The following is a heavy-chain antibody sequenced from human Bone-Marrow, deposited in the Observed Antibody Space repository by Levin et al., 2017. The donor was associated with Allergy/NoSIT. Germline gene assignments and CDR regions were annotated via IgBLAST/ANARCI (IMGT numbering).Heavy chain of an antibody. CDR2: ISYDESYK. CDR3: ARDGDTAVAGFDY. J-gene: IGHJ4*02. CDR1: GFTFRSYA. V-gene: IGHV3-30*04. D-gene: IGHD6-19*01. Sequence: GESLKISCVASGFTFRSYAMHWVRQAPGKGLEWVAYISYDESYKFYTDSVKGRFTISRDDSRNTLYLQMNGLRPEDTAVYYCARDGDTAVAGFDYWGQEIMVTVSS.